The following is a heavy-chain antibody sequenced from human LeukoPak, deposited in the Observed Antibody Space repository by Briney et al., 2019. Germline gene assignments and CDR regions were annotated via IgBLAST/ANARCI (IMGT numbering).Heavy chain of an antibody. CDR1: GFTSVNYA. D-gene: IGHD2-2*01. CDR3: ARANRDRDIVVVPAADFVDY. CDR2: ISGSGGST. V-gene: IGHV3-23*01. Sequence: PGGSLGLSCEATGFTSVNYAMSWVRQAPGKGLKWVSPISGSGGSTYYADSVKGRFTISRDNSKNTLHLQMNSLRAEDTAVYYCARANRDRDIVVVPAADFVDYWGQGTLVTVSS. J-gene: IGHJ4*02.